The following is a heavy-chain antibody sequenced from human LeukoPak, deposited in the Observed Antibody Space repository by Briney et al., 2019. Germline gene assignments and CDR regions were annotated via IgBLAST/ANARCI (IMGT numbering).Heavy chain of an antibody. CDR2: IYYSGST. Sequence: SETLSLTCAVSGASISGSGYYWGWIRQPPGKGLEWIGNIYYSGSTYYNASLQSRVTISIDTSKNQFSLRLKSVTAADTAMYYCAKSGGYGLIDYWGQGALVTVSS. CDR1: GASISGSGYY. V-gene: IGHV4-39*01. CDR3: AKSGGYGLIDY. D-gene: IGHD1-26*01. J-gene: IGHJ4*02.